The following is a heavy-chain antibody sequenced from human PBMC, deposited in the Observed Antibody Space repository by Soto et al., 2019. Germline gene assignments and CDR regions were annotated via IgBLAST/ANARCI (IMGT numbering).Heavy chain of an antibody. CDR2: IYYSGGT. J-gene: IGHJ5*02. D-gene: IGHD6-19*01. V-gene: IGHV4-61*08. CDR3: TREQSDDNYLDP. CDR1: GAALSSGGYF. Sequence: PSATLSLTCTVSGAALSSGGYFYTWVRQPPGKGLEWLGYIYYSGGTNYNPSLKSRVNISLHKSKSQFSLRLISVTAADTAVYYCTREQSDDNYLDPWGQGTMVTVSS.